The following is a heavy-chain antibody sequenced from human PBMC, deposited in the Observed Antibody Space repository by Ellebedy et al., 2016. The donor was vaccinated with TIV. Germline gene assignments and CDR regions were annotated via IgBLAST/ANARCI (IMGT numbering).Heavy chain of an antibody. V-gene: IGHV3-7*01. CDR1: RFPFSSYW. Sequence: GESLKISCAVSRFPFSSYWMSWVRQAPGKGLEWVANINQDGSQKYYVDSVQGRFTISRDNAKNSLYLQINSLRAEDTAVYYCARISDGVQGGFDYWGQGTLVTVSS. CDR3: ARISDGVQGGFDY. J-gene: IGHJ4*02. CDR2: INQDGSQK. D-gene: IGHD4-17*01.